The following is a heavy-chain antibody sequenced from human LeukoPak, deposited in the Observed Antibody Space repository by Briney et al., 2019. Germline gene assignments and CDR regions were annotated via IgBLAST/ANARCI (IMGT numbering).Heavy chain of an antibody. J-gene: IGHJ6*03. CDR3: AREGGSHYYYYYYMDV. CDR1: GYTFTGYY. V-gene: IGHV1-2*06. Sequence: GASVKVSCKASGYTFTGYYMHWVRQAPGQGLEWMGRMNPNSGGTNYAQKLQGRGTMTRDTSISTAYMELSRLRSDDTAVYFCAREGGSHYYYYYYMDVWGKGTTVTVSS. D-gene: IGHD1-26*01. CDR2: MNPNSGGT.